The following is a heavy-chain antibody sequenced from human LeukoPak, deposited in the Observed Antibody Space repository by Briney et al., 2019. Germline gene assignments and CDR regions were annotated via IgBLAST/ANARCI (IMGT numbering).Heavy chain of an antibody. J-gene: IGHJ4*02. CDR2: IIPIFGTA. D-gene: IGHD3-10*01. CDR1: GGTFSSYA. Sequence: PGASVKVSCKASGGTFSSYAISWVRQAPGQGLEWMGGIIPIFGTANYAQKFQGRVTITADESTSTAYMELSSLRSEDTAVYYCAREYDGGIRGDYYFDYWGQGTLVTVS. CDR3: AREYDGGIRGDYYFDY. V-gene: IGHV1-69*13.